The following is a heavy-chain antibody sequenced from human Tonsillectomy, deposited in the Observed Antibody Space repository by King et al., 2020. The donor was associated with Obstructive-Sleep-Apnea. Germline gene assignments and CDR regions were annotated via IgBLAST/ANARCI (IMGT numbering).Heavy chain of an antibody. J-gene: IGHJ5*02. V-gene: IGHV3-23*04. CDR2: ISGSGSST. CDR1: GFTFSNYA. Sequence: VQLVESGGGLVQPGGSLRLSCAASGFTFSNYAMYWVRQAPGKGLEWVSSISGSGSSTNYADSVKGRFTMSRDSSKNTLYLQMNSLRAEDTAVYYCAKPYYDFWSGYSESWFNLWGQGTLVAVSS. CDR3: AKPYYDFWSGYSESWFNL. D-gene: IGHD3-3*01.